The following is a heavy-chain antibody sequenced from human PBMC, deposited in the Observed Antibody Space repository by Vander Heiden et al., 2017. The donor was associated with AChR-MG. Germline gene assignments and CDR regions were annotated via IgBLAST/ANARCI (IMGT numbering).Heavy chain of an antibody. D-gene: IGHD4-4*01. CDR3: ARSRFVATVTWGWFDP. J-gene: IGHJ5*02. CDR2: IRSSGSTI. CDR1: GFTFSDYY. V-gene: IGHV3-11*01. Sequence: QVQLVESGGGLVKPGGSLRLSCAASGFTFSDYYMSGIRQAPGKGLEWVSYIRSSGSTIYYADSVKGRFTISRDNAKNSLYLQMNSLRAEDTAVYYCARSRFVATVTWGWFDPWGQGTLVTVSS.